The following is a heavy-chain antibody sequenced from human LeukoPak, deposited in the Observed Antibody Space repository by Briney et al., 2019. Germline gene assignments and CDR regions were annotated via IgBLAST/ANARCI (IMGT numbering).Heavy chain of an antibody. CDR3: AREGGYCSSTSCSWVDY. CDR2: ISSSSSYI. V-gene: IGHV3-11*06. D-gene: IGHD2-2*01. CDR1: GFTFSDYY. Sequence: TGGSLRLSCAASGFTFSDYYMSWVRQAPGKGLEWVSSISSSSSYIYYADSVKGRFTISRDNAKNSLYLQMNSLRAEDTAVYYCAREGGYCSSTSCSWVDYWGQGTLVTVSS. J-gene: IGHJ4*02.